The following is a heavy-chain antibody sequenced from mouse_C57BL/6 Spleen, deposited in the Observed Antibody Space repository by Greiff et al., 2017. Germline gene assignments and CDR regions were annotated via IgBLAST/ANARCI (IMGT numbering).Heavy chain of an antibody. CDR2: IHPSDSDT. CDR1: GYTFTSYW. CDR3: AISPIFGYYVSY. D-gene: IGHD2-3*01. J-gene: IGHJ2*01. V-gene: IGHV1-74*01. Sequence: QVQLKQPGAELVKPGASVKVSCKASGYTFTSYWMHWVKQRPGQGLEWIGRIHPSDSDTNYNQKFKGKATLTVDKSSSTAYMQLSSLTSEDSAVYYCAISPIFGYYVSYWGQGTTLTVSS.